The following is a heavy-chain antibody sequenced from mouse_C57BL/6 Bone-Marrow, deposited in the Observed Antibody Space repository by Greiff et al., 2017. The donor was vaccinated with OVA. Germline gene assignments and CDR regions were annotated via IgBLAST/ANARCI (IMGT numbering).Heavy chain of an antibody. CDR1: GFTFSSYG. CDR2: ISSGGSYT. CDR3: ARRDYGSSPFAY. V-gene: IGHV5-6*02. Sequence: DVMLVESGGDLVKPGGSLKLSCAASGFTFSSYGMSWVRQTPDKRLEWVATISSGGSYTYYPDSVKGRFTISRDNAKNTLYLQMSSLKSEDTAMYYCARRDYGSSPFAYWGQGTLVTVSA. J-gene: IGHJ3*01. D-gene: IGHD1-1*01.